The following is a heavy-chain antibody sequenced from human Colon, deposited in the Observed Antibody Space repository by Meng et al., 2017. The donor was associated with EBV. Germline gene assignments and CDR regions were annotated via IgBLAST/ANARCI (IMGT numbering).Heavy chain of an antibody. D-gene: IGHD2-2*01. CDR1: GFIFSSYA. CDR3: ATSSGTSCSSTSCYSDN. Sequence: EVQLVESGGGLVQPGGSLRLSCAASGFIFSSYAMTWARQSPGKGLEWVSAISGSGGSTYYADSVKGRFTISRDNSKNTLYLQMSSLRAEDTAVYYCATSSGTSCSSTSCYSDNWGQGTLVTVSS. CDR2: ISGSGGST. V-gene: IGHV3-23*04. J-gene: IGHJ4*02.